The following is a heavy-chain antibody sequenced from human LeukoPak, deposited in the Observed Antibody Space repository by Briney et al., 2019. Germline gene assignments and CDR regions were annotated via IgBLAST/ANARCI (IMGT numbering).Heavy chain of an antibody. CDR3: AKDSPLAYDSSGYSVFDY. V-gene: IGHV3-23*01. Sequence: PGGSLRLSCAASGFTFSSYAMSWVRQAPGKGLEWVSAISGSGGSTYYADSVKGRFTISRDNSKNTLYLQMDSLRAEDTAVYYCAKDSPLAYDSSGYSVFDYWGQGTLVTVSS. J-gene: IGHJ4*02. CDR2: ISGSGGST. CDR1: GFTFSSYA. D-gene: IGHD3-22*01.